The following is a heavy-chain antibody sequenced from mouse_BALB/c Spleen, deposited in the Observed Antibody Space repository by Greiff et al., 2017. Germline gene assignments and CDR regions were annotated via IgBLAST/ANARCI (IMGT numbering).Heavy chain of an antibody. CDR1: GFTFNTYA. J-gene: IGHJ4*01. CDR2: IRSKSNNYAT. Sequence: EVQLVESGGGLVQPKGSLKLSCAASGFTFNTYAMNWVRQAPGKGLEWVARIRSKSNNYATYYADSVKDRFTISRDDSQSMLYLQMNNLKTEDTAMYYCVRQGFDYDGGVYAMDYWGQGTSVTVSS. D-gene: IGHD2-4*01. CDR3: VRQGFDYDGGVYAMDY. V-gene: IGHV10-1*02.